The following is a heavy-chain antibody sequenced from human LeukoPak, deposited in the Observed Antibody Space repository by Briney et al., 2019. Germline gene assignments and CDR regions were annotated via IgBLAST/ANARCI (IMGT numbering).Heavy chain of an antibody. V-gene: IGHV3-48*04. D-gene: IGHD2-15*01. CDR1: GFTFSDYS. CDR2: ISFSVNTK. Sequence: GSLRLSCAASGFTFSDYSMNWVRQAPGKGLERVSYISFSVNTKYYGDSVKGRFTISRDNAKNSLYLQMNSLRAEDTAVYYCARDPNLYCSGGSCYSGIFDYWGQGTLVTVSS. J-gene: IGHJ4*02. CDR3: ARDPNLYCSGGSCYSGIFDY.